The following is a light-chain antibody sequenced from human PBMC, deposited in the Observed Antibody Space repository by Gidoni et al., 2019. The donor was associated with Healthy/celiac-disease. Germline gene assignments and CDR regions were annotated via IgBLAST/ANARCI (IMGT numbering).Light chain of an antibody. CDR2: GAS. J-gene: IGKJ4*01. Sequence: DIQMTQSPSSLSASVGDRVTITCRASQGISSYLNWYQQKPGKAPKLLIYGASSLQSGVPSRFSGSGSGTDFTLTISSLQPEDFATYYCQQSYSTPLTFXGXTKVEIK. CDR3: QQSYSTPLT. CDR1: QGISSY. V-gene: IGKV1-39*01.